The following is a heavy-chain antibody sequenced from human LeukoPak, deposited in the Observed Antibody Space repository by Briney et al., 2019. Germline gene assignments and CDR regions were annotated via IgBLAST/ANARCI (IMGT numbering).Heavy chain of an antibody. V-gene: IGHV3-23*01. CDR1: GVTFTIYS. CDR2: VSGSGGGSTT. J-gene: IGHJ4*02. CDR3: AKLQGGWYHQLTVLNPFDY. D-gene: IGHD6-19*01. Sequence: PGGSLRLSCATSGVTFTIYSMSWVRQAPGKGLEWVSAVSGSGGGSTTYYAACVRGRFTISRDNSKTTLYLQMNSLRAEDTAVYYCAKLQGGWYHQLTVLNPFDYWGQGTLVTVSS.